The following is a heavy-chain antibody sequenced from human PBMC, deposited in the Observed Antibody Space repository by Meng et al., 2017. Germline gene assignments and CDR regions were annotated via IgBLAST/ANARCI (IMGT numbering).Heavy chain of an antibody. V-gene: IGHV3-30*19. CDR1: GFTFSNSG. Sequence: QVQRVESGGGVVQPGRSLRLSCAASGFTFSNSGMHWVRQTPGKGLEWVAVIWYDGSNKYYADSVKGRFTISRDNSKNTLYLQMNSLRAEDTAVYYCARVGMADPPDWGQGTLVTVSS. CDR3: ARVGMADPPD. J-gene: IGHJ4*02. D-gene: IGHD5-24*01. CDR2: IWYDGSNK.